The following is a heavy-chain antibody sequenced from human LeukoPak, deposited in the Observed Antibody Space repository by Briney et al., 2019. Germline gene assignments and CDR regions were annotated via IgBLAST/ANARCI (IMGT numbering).Heavy chain of an antibody. V-gene: IGHV3-21*01. CDR3: AGSETTGYIPREWDYWYFDV. D-gene: IGHD3-9*01. Sequence: GASLRLSCAASGFTFSTYSMNWVRQAPGKGLEWVSSISTGSSYIYYADSVKGRFTISRDNAKNSLYLQMNSLRAEDTAVYYCAGSETTGYIPREWDYWYFDVWGRGTLVTVSS. CDR1: GFTFSTYS. CDR2: ISTGSSYI. J-gene: IGHJ2*01.